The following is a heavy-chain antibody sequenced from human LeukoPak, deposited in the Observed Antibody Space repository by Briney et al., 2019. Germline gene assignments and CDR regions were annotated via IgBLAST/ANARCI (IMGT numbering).Heavy chain of an antibody. CDR3: ARGLGTFEDTYFDL. V-gene: IGHV3-53*01. D-gene: IGHD2-15*01. CDR1: GFIVTNNY. J-gene: IGHJ2*01. CDR2: IYSNSNT. Sequence: GGSLSLSCAASGFIVTNNYMTWVRQAPGKGLEWVAIIYSNSNTYYADSVNGRFTVSRDNSKNTVYLQLNSLRAEDTAVYYCARGLGTFEDTYFDLWGRGTLVTVSS.